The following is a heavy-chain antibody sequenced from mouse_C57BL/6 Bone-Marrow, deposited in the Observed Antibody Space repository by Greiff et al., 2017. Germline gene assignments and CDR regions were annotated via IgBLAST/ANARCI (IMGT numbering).Heavy chain of an antibody. D-gene: IGHD2-2*01. CDR3: ARDAIYYGYDGAWFAY. Sequence: EVKLMESGGGLVKPGGSLKLSCAASGFTFSSYAMSWVRQTPEKRLEWVATISDGGSYTYYPDNVKGRFTISRDNAKNNLYLQMSHLKSEDTAMYYCARDAIYYGYDGAWFAYWGQGTLVTVSA. CDR2: ISDGGSYT. CDR1: GFTFSSYA. J-gene: IGHJ3*01. V-gene: IGHV5-4*01.